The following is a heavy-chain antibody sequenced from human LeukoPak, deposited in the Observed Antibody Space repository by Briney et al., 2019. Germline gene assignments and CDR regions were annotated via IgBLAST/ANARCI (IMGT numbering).Heavy chain of an antibody. D-gene: IGHD3-22*01. V-gene: IGHV3-13*01. CDR2: IGTAGDT. CDR1: GFIFSSYD. J-gene: IGHJ4*02. CDR3: ATDASPYRSSGLGY. Sequence: GGSLRLSCAASGFIFSSYDMHWVRQATGKGLEWVSAIGTAGDTYYAGSVKGRFTISRENAKNSLYLQMNSLRAGDTAVYYCATDASPYRSSGLGYWGQGTLVTVSS.